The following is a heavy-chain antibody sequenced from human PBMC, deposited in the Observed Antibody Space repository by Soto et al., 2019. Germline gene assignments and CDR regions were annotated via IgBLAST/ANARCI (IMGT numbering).Heavy chain of an antibody. CDR1: GFTLSWYW. CDR2: IDSDGSDT. CDR3: AKVKGTTGGKGDPLDL. J-gene: IGHJ5*02. D-gene: IGHD2-8*02. V-gene: IGHV3-74*01. Sequence: PGGSLRLSCTASGFTLSWYWMQWVRQAPGKGLVWVSHIDSDGSDTKYADSVKGRFTISRDNAKNTLYLQMNSLRVEGTAVYYCAKVKGTTGGKGDPLDLWGQGTLVTVSS.